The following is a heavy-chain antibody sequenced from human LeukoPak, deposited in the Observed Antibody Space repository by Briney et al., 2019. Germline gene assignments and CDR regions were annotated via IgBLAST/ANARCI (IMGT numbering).Heavy chain of an antibody. V-gene: IGHV1-2*02. Sequence: ASVKVSCKASGYTFTGYYMRWVRQAPGQGLEWMGWVNPNSGGTNYAQKFQGRVTMTRDTSISTAYMELSRLRSDDTAVCYCARDLYSSGWHPLDYWGQGTLVTVSS. CDR1: GYTFTGYY. D-gene: IGHD6-19*01. CDR3: ARDLYSSGWHPLDY. J-gene: IGHJ4*02. CDR2: VNPNSGGT.